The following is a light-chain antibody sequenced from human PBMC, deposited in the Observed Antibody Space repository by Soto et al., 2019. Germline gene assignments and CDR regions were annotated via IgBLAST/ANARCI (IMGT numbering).Light chain of an antibody. Sequence: DIQMTQSPSSLSASVGDRVTITCRASQSITYYLNWYQQKPGKAPKLLIYAASNLQSGVPSRFSGSGSGTDFTLTISSLRPEDFATYYCQQSSSSPLTFGGGTKVEIK. CDR1: QSITYY. V-gene: IGKV1-39*01. CDR3: QQSSSSPLT. CDR2: AAS. J-gene: IGKJ4*01.